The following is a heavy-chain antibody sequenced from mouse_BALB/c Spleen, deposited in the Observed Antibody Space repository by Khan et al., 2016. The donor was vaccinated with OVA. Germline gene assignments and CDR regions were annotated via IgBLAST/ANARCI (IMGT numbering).Heavy chain of an antibody. D-gene: IGHD2-1*01. V-gene: IGHV1S81*02. J-gene: IGHJ4*01. CDR3: TICNYPYYAMDY. CDR1: GYTFTSYW. CDR2: INPNNGGT. Sequence: QVQLQQSGAELVKPGASVRLSCKASGYTFTSYWMQWVKLRPGQGFEWIGEINPNNGGTNYNEKFKRKATLTVDTSSSTAYMQLSSLTSEGSAVYYGTICNYPYYAMDYWGQGTSVTVSS.